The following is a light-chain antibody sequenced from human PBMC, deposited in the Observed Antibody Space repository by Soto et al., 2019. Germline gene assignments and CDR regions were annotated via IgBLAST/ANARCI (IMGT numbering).Light chain of an antibody. J-gene: IGLJ2*01. Sequence: QAVLTQPPSTSGTPGQRVTISCSGSSSNIGTKTVNWYHQLPGAPPRLLIYSTTYRPSGIPDRFSGSKSGTSASLAISGLQPDDEGDYYCATWDDSLDGHVVFGGATKLTVL. CDR2: STT. CDR1: SSNIGTKT. V-gene: IGLV1-44*01. CDR3: ATWDDSLDGHVV.